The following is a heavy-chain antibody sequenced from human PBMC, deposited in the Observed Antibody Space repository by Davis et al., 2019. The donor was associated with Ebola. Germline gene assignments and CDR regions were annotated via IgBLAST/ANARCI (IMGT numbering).Heavy chain of an antibody. V-gene: IGHV4-31*01. J-gene: IGHJ6*02. CDR1: GCSISSGGYY. CDR2: IYYSGRT. CDR3: ARGASPSWRGYSGGLYYYYGMDV. Sequence: PSGTLSLTVTLPGCSISSGGYYLCWIRQHPGKDLEWIGYIYYSGRTYDNPSLKNQVTISVDTSKNPFSLKLSSVTAADTAVYYCARGASPSWRGYSGGLYYYYGMDVWGQGTTVTVSS. D-gene: IGHD3-3*01.